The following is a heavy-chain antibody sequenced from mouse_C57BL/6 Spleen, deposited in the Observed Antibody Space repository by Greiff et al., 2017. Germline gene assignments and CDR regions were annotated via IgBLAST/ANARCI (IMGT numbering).Heavy chain of an antibody. CDR1: GFSLTSYG. J-gene: IGHJ3*01. D-gene: IGHD2-1*01. CDR2: IWSGGST. CDR3: ARKEDGNYEDWFAY. V-gene: IGHV2-2*01. Sequence: VKLMESGPGLVQPSQSLSITCTVSGFSLTSYGVHWVRQSPGQGLEWLGVIWSGGSTDYNAAFISRLSISTDNSKTQVFFKMNSLQADDTAIYYCARKEDGNYEDWFAYWGQGTLVTVSA.